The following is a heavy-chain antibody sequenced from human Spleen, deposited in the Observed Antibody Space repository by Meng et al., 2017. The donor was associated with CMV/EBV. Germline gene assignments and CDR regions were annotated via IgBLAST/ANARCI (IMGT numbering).Heavy chain of an antibody. V-gene: IGHV3-48*04. CDR2: ISSSSSTI. Sequence: ETLSLTCAASGFTFSSYSMNWVRQAPGKGLEWVSYISSSSSTIYYADSVKGRFTISRDNAKNSLYLQMNSLRAEDTAVYYCASTYYYDSSGVFDPWGQGTLVTVSS. J-gene: IGHJ5*02. D-gene: IGHD3-22*01. CDR1: GFTFSSYS. CDR3: ASTYYYDSSGVFDP.